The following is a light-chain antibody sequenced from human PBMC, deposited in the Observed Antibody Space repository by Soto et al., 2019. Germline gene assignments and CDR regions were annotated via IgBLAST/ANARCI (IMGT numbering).Light chain of an antibody. V-gene: IGKV1-39*01. CDR2: AAS. CDR3: QQSYSTPQT. Sequence: IQMTQSPSYLSSSFGDRVTITCRASQSISSYLNWYQQKPGKAPKLLIYAASSLQSGVPSRFSGSGSGTDFTLTISSLQNEDFATYYCQQSYSTPQTFGQGTKVDIK. CDR1: QSISSY. J-gene: IGKJ1*01.